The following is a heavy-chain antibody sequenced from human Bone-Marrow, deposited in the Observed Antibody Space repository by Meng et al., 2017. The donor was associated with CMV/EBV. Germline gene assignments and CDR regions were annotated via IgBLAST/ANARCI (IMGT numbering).Heavy chain of an antibody. CDR2: ISYDGSNK. J-gene: IGHJ4*02. CDR3: AREGRWLQLSYYFDY. V-gene: IGHV3-30-3*01. Sequence: VQLVESGXGVVQPXRSLRLSCAASGFTFSSYAMHWVRQAPGKGLEWVAVISYDGSNKYYADSVKGRFTISRDNSKNTLYLQMNSLRAEDTAVYYCAREGRWLQLSYYFDYWGQGTLVTVSS. CDR1: GFTFSSYA. D-gene: IGHD5-24*01.